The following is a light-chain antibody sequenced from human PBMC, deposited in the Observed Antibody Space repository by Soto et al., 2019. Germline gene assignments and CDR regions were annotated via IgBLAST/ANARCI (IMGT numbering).Light chain of an antibody. Sequence: QSVLTQPASVSGSPGQSITISCTGTSSNVGSYKLVSWYQQHPGKAPKLMIYEVSNRPSGVSNRFSGSKSGNTASLTISGLQAEDEADYYCSSYTSSSTPLCVFGTGTKATVL. J-gene: IGLJ1*01. V-gene: IGLV2-14*02. CDR2: EVS. CDR3: SSYTSSSTPLCV. CDR1: SSNVGSYKL.